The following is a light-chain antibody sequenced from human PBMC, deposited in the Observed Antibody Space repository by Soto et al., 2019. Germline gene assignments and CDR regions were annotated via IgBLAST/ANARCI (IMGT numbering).Light chain of an antibody. V-gene: IGLV2-8*01. Sequence: QSVLTQPPSASGSPGQSVTISCTGTSSDVGGYNYVSWYQQHPGKAPKLMIYEVSMRPSGVPDRFSGSKSGNTASLSVSGLQAEDEADYYCSSYAGSNNYVFGTGTKLTVL. CDR1: SSDVGGYNY. CDR3: SSYAGSNNYV. CDR2: EVS. J-gene: IGLJ1*01.